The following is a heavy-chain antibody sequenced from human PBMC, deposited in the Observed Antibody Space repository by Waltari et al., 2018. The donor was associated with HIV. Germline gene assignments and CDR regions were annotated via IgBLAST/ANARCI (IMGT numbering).Heavy chain of an antibody. D-gene: IGHD3-22*01. CDR3: AKVYHYDSSTYFLKVPHYDY. CDR2: ISGTGGTG. J-gene: IGHJ4*02. Sequence: VHLLVSGGGLVQPGGYLRRSFSASGFGFSGYVLSWVRQATGKGLEWVSAISGTGGTGYYADSVRGRFTISRDNAKNTLFLQMDSLRADDTAVYYCAKVYHYDSSTYFLKVPHYDYWGQGTLVTVSS. CDR1: GFGFSGYV. V-gene: IGHV3-23*01.